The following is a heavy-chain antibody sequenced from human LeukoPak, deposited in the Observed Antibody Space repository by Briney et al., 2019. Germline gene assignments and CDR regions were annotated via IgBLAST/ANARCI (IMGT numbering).Heavy chain of an antibody. V-gene: IGHV1-24*01. CDR3: ATPTPVRGVTHFDY. J-gene: IGHJ4*02. Sequence: GASVKGSCKVSGYTLTELSMHWVRQAPGKGLGWMGGFDPEDGETIYAQKFQGRVTMTEDTSTDTAYMELSSLRSEDTAVYDCATPTPVRGVTHFDYWGQGTLVTVSS. CDR1: GYTLTELS. CDR2: FDPEDGET. D-gene: IGHD3-10*01.